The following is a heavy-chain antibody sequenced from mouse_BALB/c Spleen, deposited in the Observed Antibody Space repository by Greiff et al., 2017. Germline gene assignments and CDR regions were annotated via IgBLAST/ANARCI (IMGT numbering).Heavy chain of an antibody. CDR2: SRNKANDYTT. CDR3: ARDARYDCAMDY. D-gene: IGHD2-14*01. Sequence: EVQRVASGGGLVQPGGSLRLSCATSGFPFSDFYMEWVRQPPGKRLEWIGASRNKANDYTTEYSASVKGRFIVSRDTSQSILYLQMNALRAGDTAVYYCARDARYDCAMDYWGQGTSVTVSA. CDR1: GFPFSDFY. V-gene: IGHV7-1*02. J-gene: IGHJ4*01.